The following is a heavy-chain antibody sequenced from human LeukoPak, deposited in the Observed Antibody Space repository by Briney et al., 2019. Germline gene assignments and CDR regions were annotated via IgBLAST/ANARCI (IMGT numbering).Heavy chain of an antibody. CDR2: IIPIFGTA. CDR1: GGTFSSYA. V-gene: IGHV1-69*13. D-gene: IGHD6-19*01. J-gene: IGHJ6*03. CDR3: ARAPYSSGGSTTYYYYFYMHV. Sequence: SSGKVSCKASGGTFSSYAISWVRQAPGQGLEWMGGIIPIFGTANYAQKFQGRVTITADESTSTAYMELSSLRSEDTALYYCARAPYSSGGSTTYYYYFYMHVWAKGTTVTVSS.